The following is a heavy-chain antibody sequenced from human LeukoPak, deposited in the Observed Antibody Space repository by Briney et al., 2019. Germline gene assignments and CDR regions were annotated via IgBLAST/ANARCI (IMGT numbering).Heavy chain of an antibody. J-gene: IGHJ3*02. CDR1: GFTLSSYA. D-gene: IGHD1-7*01. V-gene: IGHV3-23*01. CDR2: ISVSGNT. CDR3: ARDSGNYLDAFDI. Sequence: GGSLRLSCAASGFTLSSYAMSWVRQAPGKGLEWVSAISVSGNTYHADSVKGRFTISRDSSKNSLYLQMNSLRAEDTAVYYCARDSGNYLDAFDIWGQGTMVTVSS.